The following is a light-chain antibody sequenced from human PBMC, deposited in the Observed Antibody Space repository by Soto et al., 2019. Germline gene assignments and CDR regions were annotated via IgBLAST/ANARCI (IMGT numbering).Light chain of an antibody. J-gene: IGKJ1*01. CDR3: QQSYSIPWT. V-gene: IGKV1-39*01. Sequence: DIQMTQSPSSLSASVGDRVTITCRASQSISGYLNWYQQIPGKAPKLLIYAASTFPSGVPSRFSGSGSGTDFTLTISSLQSEDFATYFCQQSYSIPWTFGQGTKVEIK. CDR1: QSISGY. CDR2: AAS.